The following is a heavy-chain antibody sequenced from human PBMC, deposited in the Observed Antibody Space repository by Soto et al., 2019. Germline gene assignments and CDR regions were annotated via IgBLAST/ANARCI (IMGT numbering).Heavy chain of an antibody. V-gene: IGHV3-7*03. CDR1: GFMFGSYW. Sequence: EVQLVESGGGLVQPGGSLRLSCAASGFMFGSYWMTWVRHAPGKGLEWVANIKRDGSEKFYVDSVKGRFTISRDNADNSSFLHMNSLRAEDTAIYYCARVRANDYEIDYWGQGALVTVS. D-gene: IGHD4-17*01. CDR2: IKRDGSEK. J-gene: IGHJ4*02. CDR3: ARVRANDYEIDY.